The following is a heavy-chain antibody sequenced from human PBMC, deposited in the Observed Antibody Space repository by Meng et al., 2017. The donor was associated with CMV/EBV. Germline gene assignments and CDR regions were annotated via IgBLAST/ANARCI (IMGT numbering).Heavy chain of an antibody. Sequence: ASVKVSCKASGYTFTGYYMHWVRRAPGQGLEWMGWINPNSGGTNYAQKFQGRVTMTRDTSISTAYMELSRLRSDDTAVYYCARMVSSGYYYFDYWGQGTLVTVSS. V-gene: IGHV1-2*02. CDR2: INPNSGGT. J-gene: IGHJ4*02. CDR3: ARMVSSGYYYFDY. D-gene: IGHD6-19*01. CDR1: GYTFTGYY.